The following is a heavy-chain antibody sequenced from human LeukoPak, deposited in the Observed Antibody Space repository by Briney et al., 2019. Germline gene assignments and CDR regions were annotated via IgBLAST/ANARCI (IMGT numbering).Heavy chain of an antibody. Sequence: SETLSLTCTVSGGSISSSSYYWGWVRQPPGKGPEWIGTIYYSGTTYYNPSLKSRVTVSVDTSKNQFSLKLSSVTAADTAVYFCARYVVTRGYSFDYWGQGTLVTVSS. CDR3: ARYVVTRGYSFDY. V-gene: IGHV4-39*01. D-gene: IGHD4-23*01. J-gene: IGHJ4*02. CDR1: GGSISSSSYY. CDR2: IYYSGTT.